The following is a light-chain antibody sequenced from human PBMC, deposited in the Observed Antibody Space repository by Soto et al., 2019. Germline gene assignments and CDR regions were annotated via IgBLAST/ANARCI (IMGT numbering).Light chain of an antibody. Sequence: EIVLTQSPGTLSLSPGERATLSCRASQSVSSSYLAWYQQKPGQAPRLLIYGASSRATGIPDRFSGSGSGTDFTLNISSLEPEDFAVYYCQQYGSSPFGGGTKVEIK. CDR3: QQYGSSP. V-gene: IGKV3-20*01. CDR1: QSVSSSY. CDR2: GAS. J-gene: IGKJ4*01.